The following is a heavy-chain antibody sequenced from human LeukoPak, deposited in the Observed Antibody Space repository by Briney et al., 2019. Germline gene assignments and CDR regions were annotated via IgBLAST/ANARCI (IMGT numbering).Heavy chain of an antibody. Sequence: GGSLRLSCAASGFTFSSYAMSWVRQAPGKGLEWVSATSGSGGSTYYADSVKGRFTISRDNSKNTLYLQMNSLRAEDTAVYYCAKGALYDSSGYWDYWGQGTLVTVSS. CDR1: GFTFSSYA. CDR3: AKGALYDSSGYWDY. J-gene: IGHJ4*02. D-gene: IGHD3-22*01. V-gene: IGHV3-23*01. CDR2: TSGSGGST.